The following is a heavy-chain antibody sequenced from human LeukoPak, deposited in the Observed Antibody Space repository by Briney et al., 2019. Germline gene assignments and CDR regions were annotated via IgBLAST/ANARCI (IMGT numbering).Heavy chain of an antibody. J-gene: IGHJ5*02. CDR3: AREASSHFT. CDR1: GFTFSSNG. CDR2: IKQDGSEK. D-gene: IGHD3-3*02. V-gene: IGHV3-7*01. Sequence: PGGSLRLSCAASGFTFSSNGMHWVRQTPGKGLEWVANIKQDGSEKYVDSVKGRFTISRDIAKTSLYLQMNSLRAEDTAVYYCAREASSHFTWGQGTLVTVSS.